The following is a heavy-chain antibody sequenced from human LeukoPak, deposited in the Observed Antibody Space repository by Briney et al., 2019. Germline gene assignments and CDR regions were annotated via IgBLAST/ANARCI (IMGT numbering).Heavy chain of an antibody. CDR1: GGSIRSYY. CDR3: TRQEGGTTYDY. D-gene: IGHD1-7*01. V-gene: IGHV4-59*08. CDR2: INYSGST. J-gene: IGHJ4*02. Sequence: SETLSRTCTVSGGSIRSYYWSWIRQPPGQGLEWIGYINYSGSTMYNPSLKSRVTISVDTSKNQFFLKLSSVTAADTAVYYCTRQEGGTTYDYWGQGTLVTVSS.